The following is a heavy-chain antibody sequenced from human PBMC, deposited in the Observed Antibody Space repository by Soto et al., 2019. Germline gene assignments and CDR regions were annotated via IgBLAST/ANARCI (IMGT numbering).Heavy chain of an antibody. CDR2: IWYDGSNK. J-gene: IGHJ6*02. V-gene: IGHV3-33*01. D-gene: IGHD6-13*01. CDR3: ARDIAAAGTSYYYYGMDV. CDR1: GFTFISYG. Sequence: QVQLVESGGGVVQPGRSLRISCAASGFTFISYGMHWVRQAPGKGLEWVAVIWYDGSNKYYADSVKGRFTISRDNSKNTLYLQMNSLRAEDTAVYYCARDIAAAGTSYYYYGMDVWGQVTTVTVSS.